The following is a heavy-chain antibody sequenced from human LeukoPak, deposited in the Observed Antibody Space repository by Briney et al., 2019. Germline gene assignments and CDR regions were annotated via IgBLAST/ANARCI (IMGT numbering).Heavy chain of an antibody. V-gene: IGHV4-59*01. D-gene: IGHD4-11*01. J-gene: IGHJ4*02. CDR2: IYSSGST. CDR1: GGSMSVYY. CDR3: ARGTTVRGLDY. Sequence: SETLSLTCNVSGGSMSVYYWNWIRHPPEKRLEWIGYIYSSGSTNYNPSLKSRVTISVDTAKNQFSLKLNSVTAADTAVYYCARGTTVRGLDYWGQGSLVTVSS.